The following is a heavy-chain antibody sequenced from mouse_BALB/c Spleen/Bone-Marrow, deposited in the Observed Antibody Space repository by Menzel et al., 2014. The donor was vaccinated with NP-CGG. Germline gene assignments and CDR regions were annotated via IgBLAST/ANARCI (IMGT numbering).Heavy chain of an antibody. CDR2: IRLKSNNYAT. J-gene: IGHJ3*01. Sequence: DVKLVEPGGGLVQPGGSMKLSCVASGFTFSNYWMNWVRQSPEKGLEWVAEIRLKSNNYATHYAESVKGRFTISRDDSKSSVYLQMNNLRAEDTGIYYCTRRGFAYWGQGTLVTVSA. CDR1: GFTFSNYW. CDR3: TRRGFAY. V-gene: IGHV6-6*02.